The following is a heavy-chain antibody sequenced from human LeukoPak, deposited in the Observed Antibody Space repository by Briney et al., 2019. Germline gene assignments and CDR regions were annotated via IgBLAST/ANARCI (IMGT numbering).Heavy chain of an antibody. CDR1: GFTFSSYS. J-gene: IGHJ6*03. Sequence: PGGSLRLSCAASGFTFSSYSMNWVRQAPGKGLEWVSSISSSSSYIYYADSVKGRFTISRDNAKNSLYLQMNSLRAEDTAVYYCARDGMGEFYYMDVWGKGTTVTVSS. D-gene: IGHD3-16*01. V-gene: IGHV3-21*01. CDR2: ISSSSSYI. CDR3: ARDGMGEFYYMDV.